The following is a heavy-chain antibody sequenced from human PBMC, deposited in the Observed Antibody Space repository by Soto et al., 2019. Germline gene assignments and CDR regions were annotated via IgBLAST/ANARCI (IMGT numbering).Heavy chain of an antibody. J-gene: IGHJ4*02. CDR2: ISANSGNT. CDR3: ARAARDSSGSYSIY. D-gene: IGHD1-26*01. V-gene: IGHV1-18*01. Sequence: ASVKVSCKASGYTFTTCGFTWVRQAPGQGLEWMGWISANSGNTHYAQKLQGRVTLTTDTSTTTAYMELRSLRSDDTAVYYCARAARDSSGSYSIYWGQGTLVTVSS. CDR1: GYTFTTCG.